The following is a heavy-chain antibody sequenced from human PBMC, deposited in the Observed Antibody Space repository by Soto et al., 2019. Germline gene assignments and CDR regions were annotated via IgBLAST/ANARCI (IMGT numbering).Heavy chain of an antibody. D-gene: IGHD2-2*01. CDR1: GGIFSSFS. V-gene: IGHV1-69*13. Sequence: SVKVSCKASGGIFSSFSITWVRQVPGHGLEWMGGIIPMTGTPNYAEKFQGRLTLTADASTRTAYLVLSSLKSEDTAVYYCARGPILPGATSWLDPWGQGTVVTVSS. CDR2: IIPMTGTP. J-gene: IGHJ5*02. CDR3: ARGPILPGATSWLDP.